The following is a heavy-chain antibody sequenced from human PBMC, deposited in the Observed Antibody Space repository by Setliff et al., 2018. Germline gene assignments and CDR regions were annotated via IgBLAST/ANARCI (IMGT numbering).Heavy chain of an antibody. D-gene: IGHD3-10*01. CDR1: GYFISSGYF. CDR2: IYHSGST. CDR3: ARENYYASGSSSRRFDP. Sequence: PSETLSLTCAVSGYFISSGYFWGWIRQPPGKGLEWIGSIYHSGSTYYNPSLKSRLTISVDTSKNQFSLKLSSVTAADTAVYYCARENYYASGSSSRRFDPWGQGTLVTVSS. J-gene: IGHJ5*02. V-gene: IGHV4-38-2*02.